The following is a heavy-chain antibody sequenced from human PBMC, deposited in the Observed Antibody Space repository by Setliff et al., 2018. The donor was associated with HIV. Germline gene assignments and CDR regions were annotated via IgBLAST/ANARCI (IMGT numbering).Heavy chain of an antibody. CDR3: TRDWWAYGLMGS. Sequence: KTSETLSLTCAVYGGSFSGYYWSWIRQPPGKGLEWIGEINHSGSTNYNPSLKSRLTMSMDTSKNQFSLKLTSVTAADTAIYYCTRDWWAYGLMGSWGQGMLVTVSS. CDR1: GGSFSGYY. D-gene: IGHD2-15*01. J-gene: IGHJ5*02. CDR2: INHSGST. V-gene: IGHV4-34*01.